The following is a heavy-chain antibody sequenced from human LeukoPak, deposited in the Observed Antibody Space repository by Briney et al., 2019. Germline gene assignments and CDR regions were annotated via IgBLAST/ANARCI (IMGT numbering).Heavy chain of an antibody. D-gene: IGHD3-10*01. CDR3: AKVSHAGTPYFDC. Sequence: GGSLRLSCAASGFTFRNHAMSWVRQAPGKGLEWVSVISGSGGSTHYADSVRGRFTISRDKSKNTLYLQMNSLRAEDTAVYYCAKVSHAGTPYFDCWGQGTLVTVSS. J-gene: IGHJ4*02. V-gene: IGHV3-23*01. CDR1: GFTFRNHA. CDR2: ISGSGGST.